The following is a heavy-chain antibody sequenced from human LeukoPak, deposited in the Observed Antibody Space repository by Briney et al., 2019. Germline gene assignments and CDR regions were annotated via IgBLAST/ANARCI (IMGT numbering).Heavy chain of an antibody. CDR3: AREGGSYAPFDY. J-gene: IGHJ4*02. CDR2: IIPIFGIA. D-gene: IGHD1-26*01. V-gene: IGHV1-69*04. Sequence: ASVKVSCKASGGTFSSYAISWVRQAPGQGLEWMGRIIPIFGIANYAQKFQGRVTITADKSTSTAYMELSSLRSEDTAVYYCAREGGSYAPFDYWGQGTLVTVPS. CDR1: GGTFSSYA.